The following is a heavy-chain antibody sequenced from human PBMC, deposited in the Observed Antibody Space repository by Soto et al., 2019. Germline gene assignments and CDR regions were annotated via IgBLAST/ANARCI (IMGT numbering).Heavy chain of an antibody. CDR1: GYTFTSYY. V-gene: IGHV1-46*01. CDR3: ARDRGSGWLEVDY. CDR2: INPSGGSK. D-gene: IGHD6-19*01. J-gene: IGHJ4*02. Sequence: GASVKVSCKASGYTFTSYYMHWVRQAPGQGLEWMGKINPSGGSKRYAQKYQGRDTMTRDTSTRTVYKELSSLRSGDTAGYYCARDRGSGWLEVDYWGQGTLVTVSS.